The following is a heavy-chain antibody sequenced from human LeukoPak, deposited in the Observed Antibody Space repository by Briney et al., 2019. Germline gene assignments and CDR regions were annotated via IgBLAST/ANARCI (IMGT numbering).Heavy chain of an antibody. CDR1: GGSISSGGYY. V-gene: IGHV4-39*07. D-gene: IGHD2-15*01. J-gene: IGHJ5*02. CDR3: ARDRPGVVVNRPLNWFDP. CDR2: INHSGST. Sequence: PSETLSLTCTVSGGSISSGGYYWSWIRQPPGKGLEWIGEINHSGSTNYNPSLKSRVTISVDTSKNQFSLKLSSVTAADTAVYYCARDRPGVVVNRPLNWFDPWGQGTLVTVSS.